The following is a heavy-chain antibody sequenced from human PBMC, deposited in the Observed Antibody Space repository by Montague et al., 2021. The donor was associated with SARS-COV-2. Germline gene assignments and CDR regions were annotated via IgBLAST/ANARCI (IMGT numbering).Heavy chain of an antibody. V-gene: IGHV4-34*01. CDR2: INHEGNS. Sequence: SETLSLTCAVHGGPFSGYYWTWIRQSPGKGLGWIGEINHEGNSRYNPSLKGRVTISIDTSNKQFSLRLSSVTAADTAVYFCARGGVHYCGGDCWYYYDMDVWGQGTTVTVSS. J-gene: IGHJ6*02. CDR3: ARGGVHYCGGDCWYYYDMDV. D-gene: IGHD2-21*02. CDR1: GGPFSGYY.